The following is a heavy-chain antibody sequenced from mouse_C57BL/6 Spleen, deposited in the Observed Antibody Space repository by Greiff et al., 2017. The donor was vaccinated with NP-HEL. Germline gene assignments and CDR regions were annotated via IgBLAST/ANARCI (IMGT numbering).Heavy chain of an antibody. D-gene: IGHD4-1*01. CDR2: ILPGSGST. V-gene: IGHV1-9*01. CDR1: GYTFTGYW. CDR3: ARRGLTGKAWFAY. J-gene: IGHJ3*01. Sequence: VHLVESGAELMNPGASVKLSCKATGYTFTGYWIEWVKQRPGHGLEWIGEILPGSGSTNYNEKFKGKATFTADTSSNTAYMQLSSLPTEDSAIYYCARRGLTGKAWFAYWGQGTLVTVSA.